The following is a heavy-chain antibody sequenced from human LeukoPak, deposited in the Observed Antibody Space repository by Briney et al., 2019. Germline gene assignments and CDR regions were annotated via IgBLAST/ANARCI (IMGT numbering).Heavy chain of an antibody. CDR1: GYSITTGYY. Sequence: SETLSLTCTVSGYSITTGYYWAWIRQPPGKGLEWIGSIYYSGSTYYNPSLKSRVTISVDTSKNQFSLKLSSVTAADTAVYYCARGLFLEWLFRGNWFDPWGQGTLVTVSS. CDR3: ARGLFLEWLFRGNWFDP. V-gene: IGHV4-38-2*02. J-gene: IGHJ5*02. CDR2: IYYSGST. D-gene: IGHD3-3*01.